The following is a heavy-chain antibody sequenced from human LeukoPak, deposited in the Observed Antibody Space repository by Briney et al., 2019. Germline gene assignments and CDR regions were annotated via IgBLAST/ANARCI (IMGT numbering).Heavy chain of an antibody. Sequence: SETLSLTCTVSGGSISSSNYYWGWIRQPPGKGLEWIGSIYYSGSTCYKSSLKSRITISVDTSKNQFSLKLSSVTAADTAVYYCARNVTGGSSGYWRFDYWGQGTLVTVSS. J-gene: IGHJ4*02. CDR2: IYYSGST. CDR3: ARNVTGGSSGYWRFDY. D-gene: IGHD3-22*01. V-gene: IGHV4-39*01. CDR1: GGSISSSNYY.